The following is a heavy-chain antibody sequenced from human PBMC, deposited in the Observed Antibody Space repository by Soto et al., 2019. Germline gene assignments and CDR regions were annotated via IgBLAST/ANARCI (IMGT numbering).Heavy chain of an antibody. CDR3: ARKDKSGYFNCLGP. J-gene: IGHJ5*02. Sequence: SLKISCRTSGYRFTSYWIAWVRQMPGKGLEWMGIIFPSDSDTRYSPSFQGQVTISADRSTSTVFLQWASLKASDTAVYFCARKDKSGYFNCLGPWGQGTLVTVSS. V-gene: IGHV5-51*01. D-gene: IGHD3-22*01. CDR1: GYRFTSYW. CDR2: IFPSDSDT.